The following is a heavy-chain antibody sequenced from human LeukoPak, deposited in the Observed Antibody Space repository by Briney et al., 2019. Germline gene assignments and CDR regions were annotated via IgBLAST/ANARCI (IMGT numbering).Heavy chain of an antibody. D-gene: IGHD3-9*01. J-gene: IGHJ3*02. CDR1: GGSISSSSYY. V-gene: IGHV4-39*07. CDR2: IYYSGST. Sequence: SETLSLTCTVSGGSISSSSYYWGWIRQPPGKGLEWIGSIYYSGSTYYNPFLKSRVTISVDTSKNQFSLKLSSVTAADTAVYYCETTYYDILTGNDAFDIWGQGTMVTVSS. CDR3: ETTYYDILTGNDAFDI.